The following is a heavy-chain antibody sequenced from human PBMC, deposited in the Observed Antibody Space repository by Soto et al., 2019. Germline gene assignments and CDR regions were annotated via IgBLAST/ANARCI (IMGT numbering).Heavy chain of an antibody. CDR3: AKQSVPAAMPYYYYGMDV. V-gene: IGHV3-30*18. Sequence: GGSLRLSCAASGFTFSSYGMHWVRQAPGKGLERVAVISYDGSNKYYADSVKGRFTISRDNSKNTLYLQMNSLRDEYTAVYYCAKQSVPAAMPYYYYGMDVWGQGTTVTVSS. CDR1: GFTFSSYG. CDR2: ISYDGSNK. J-gene: IGHJ6*02. D-gene: IGHD2-2*01.